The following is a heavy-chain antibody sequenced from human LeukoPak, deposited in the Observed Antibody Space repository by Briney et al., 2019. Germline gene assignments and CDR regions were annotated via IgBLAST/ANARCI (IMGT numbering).Heavy chain of an antibody. Sequence: PGGSLRLSCAAPGFTFSSYGMHWVRQAPGKGLEWVAFIRYDGSNKYYVDSVKGRFTISRDNSKNTLYLQMNSLRVEDTAVYYCAKDLVYCSSTSCYDDWYFDLWGRGTLVTVSS. CDR3: AKDLVYCSSTSCYDDWYFDL. V-gene: IGHV3-30*02. CDR1: GFTFSSYG. CDR2: IRYDGSNK. J-gene: IGHJ2*01. D-gene: IGHD2-2*01.